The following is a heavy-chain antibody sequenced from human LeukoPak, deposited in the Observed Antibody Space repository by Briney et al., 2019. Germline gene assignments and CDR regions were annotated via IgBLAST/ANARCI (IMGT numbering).Heavy chain of an antibody. J-gene: IGHJ4*02. CDR3: ARSSPYYDFWSGSEPHFDY. V-gene: IGHV4-39*01. Sequence: SETLSLTCTVSGGSISSSSYYWGWIRQPPGKGLEWLGSIYYSGSTYYNPSLKSRVTISVDTSKNQFSLKLSSVTAADTAVYYCARSSPYYDFWSGSEPHFDYWGQGTLVTVSS. D-gene: IGHD3-3*01. CDR2: IYYSGST. CDR1: GGSISSSSYY.